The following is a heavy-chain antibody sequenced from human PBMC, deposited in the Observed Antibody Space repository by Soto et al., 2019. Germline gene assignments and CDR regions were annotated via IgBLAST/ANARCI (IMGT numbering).Heavy chain of an antibody. J-gene: IGHJ4*02. Sequence: GGSLRLSCAASGFTFTRYSMNWVRQAPGKGLEWVSSISSTTNYIYYADSMEGRFTVSRDNAKNSVYLEMNSLSAEDTAVYYCARESEDLTSNFDYWGQGTLVTVSS. CDR1: GFTFTRYS. CDR3: ARESEDLTSNFDY. V-gene: IGHV3-21*01. CDR2: ISSTTNYI.